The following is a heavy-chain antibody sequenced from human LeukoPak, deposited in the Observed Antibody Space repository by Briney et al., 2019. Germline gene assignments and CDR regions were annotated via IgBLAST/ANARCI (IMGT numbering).Heavy chain of an antibody. CDR1: GFTFSTYA. CDR3: AAEPYCSGGSCDVDV. CDR2: IDTSGGIT. V-gene: IGHV3-23*01. J-gene: IGHJ6*04. Sequence: GGSLRLSCATSGFTFSTYAMAWVRQAPGKGLEWVSSIDTSGGITYYADSVKGRFTLSRDNSRNTLYLQVNSLRAEDTAVYYCAAEPYCSGGSCDVDVWGKGTTVTVSS. D-gene: IGHD2-15*01.